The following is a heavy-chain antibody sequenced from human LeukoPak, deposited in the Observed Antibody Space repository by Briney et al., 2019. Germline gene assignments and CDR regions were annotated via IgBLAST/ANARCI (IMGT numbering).Heavy chain of an antibody. CDR2: IYYSGST. D-gene: IGHD1-26*01. V-gene: IGHV4-59*12. Sequence: SETLSLTCTVSGGSISSYYWSWIRQPPGKGLEWIGYIYYSGSTNYNPSLKSRVTISVDTSKNQFSLKLSSVTAADTAVYYCARQYSGSYLDAFDIWGQGTMVTVSS. CDR3: ARQYSGSYLDAFDI. J-gene: IGHJ3*02. CDR1: GGSISSYY.